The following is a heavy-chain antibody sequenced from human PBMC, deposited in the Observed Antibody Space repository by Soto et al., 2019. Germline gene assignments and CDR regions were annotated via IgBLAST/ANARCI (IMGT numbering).Heavy chain of an antibody. CDR3: AKGLWLVFYFDY. Sequence: PGGSLRLSCAASGFTFSNYAMSWVRQAPGKGLEWVSTISGTGGSPYYADFVKGWFTVSRENFENTLYLQLNSLTVEDPAVYFCAKGLWLVFYFDYWGHGTLVTVSS. D-gene: IGHD6-19*01. V-gene: IGHV3-23*01. J-gene: IGHJ4*01. CDR1: GFTFSNYA. CDR2: ISGTGGSP.